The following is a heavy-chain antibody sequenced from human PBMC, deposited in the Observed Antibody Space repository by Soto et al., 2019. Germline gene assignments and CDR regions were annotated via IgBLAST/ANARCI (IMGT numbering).Heavy chain of an antibody. CDR3: ARDDEYSGNGMDV. D-gene: IGHD3-10*01. Sequence: QVQLVESGGGMVQPGRSLRLSCAASGFTFSNYGMHWVRQAPGKGLEWVAVILNDGSNRYHADSVKDRFTISRDNSKNTLYLQMNSLRAEDTAVYYCARDDEYSGNGMDVSGQGTTVTVS. J-gene: IGHJ6*02. CDR1: GFTFSNYG. CDR2: ILNDGSNR. V-gene: IGHV3-33*01.